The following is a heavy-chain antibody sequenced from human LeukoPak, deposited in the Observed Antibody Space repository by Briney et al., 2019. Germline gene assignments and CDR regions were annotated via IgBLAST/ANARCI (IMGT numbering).Heavy chain of an antibody. CDR2: VSGSGGST. CDR1: GFTFSSYA. D-gene: IGHD6-13*01. V-gene: IGHV3-23*01. CDR3: AKSRFGSWYAFDY. J-gene: IGHJ4*02. Sequence: GRSLRLSCAASGFTFSSYAMSWVRQAPGKGLEWVSAVSGSGGSTYYADSVKGRFTISRDNSKNTLYLQMNSLRAEDTAVYYCAKSRFGSWYAFDYWGQGTLVTVSS.